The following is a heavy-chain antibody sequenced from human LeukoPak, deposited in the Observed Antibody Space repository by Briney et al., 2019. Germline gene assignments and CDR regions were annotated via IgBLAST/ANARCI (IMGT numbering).Heavy chain of an antibody. CDR3: ASRTPDDYYYYMDV. J-gene: IGHJ6*03. CDR1: GASISSGSYY. Sequence: SETLSLTCTVSGASISSGSYYWNWIRQPAGKGLEWIGRIYTSGSTNYNPPLKSRVTVSLDTSKNQFSLKLSSVTAADTAVYYCASRTPDDYYYYMDVWGKGTTVTVSS. D-gene: IGHD2-2*01. V-gene: IGHV4-61*02. CDR2: IYTSGST.